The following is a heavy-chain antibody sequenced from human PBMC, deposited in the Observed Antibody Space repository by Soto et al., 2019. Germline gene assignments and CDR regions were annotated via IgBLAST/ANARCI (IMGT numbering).Heavy chain of an antibody. J-gene: IGHJ6*02. CDR3: ARGAGSPTYYYGVDV. V-gene: IGHV4-39*01. D-gene: IGHD2-15*01. CDR1: GDSISSSSYY. Sequence: SETLSLTCTVPGDSISSSSYYWGWNRQPPEKGLEWIGNIFYSGTTYYNPSLKSRVTISVDTSKNQFSLNLSSVTAADTAVYYCARGAGSPTYYYGVDVWGQGTTVTVS. CDR2: IFYSGTT.